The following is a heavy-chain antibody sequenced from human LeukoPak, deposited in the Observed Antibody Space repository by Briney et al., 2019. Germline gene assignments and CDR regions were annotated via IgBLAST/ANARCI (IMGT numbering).Heavy chain of an antibody. CDR1: GFTFSGSA. Sequence: GGSLRLSCAASGFTFSGSAMHWVRQASGKGVEWVGRIRRKANSYATAYAASVKGRFTISRDDSKNTAYLQMNSLKTEDTAVYYCARDSRLQSGYDTNWFDPWGQGTLVTVSS. J-gene: IGHJ5*02. D-gene: IGHD5-12*01. CDR2: IRRKANSYAT. CDR3: ARDSRLQSGYDTNWFDP. V-gene: IGHV3-73*01.